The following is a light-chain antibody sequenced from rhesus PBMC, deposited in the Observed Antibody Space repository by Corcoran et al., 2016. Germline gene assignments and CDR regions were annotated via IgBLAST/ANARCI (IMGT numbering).Light chain of an antibody. V-gene: IGLV2-32*01. CDR2: EVT. CDR3: CAYAGSFFFYV. Sequence: QAALTQPPSVSGSPGQSVTISCNGSSSDIGTYNFVSWYQHHPGTAPKLMIYEVTKRPSGVSDRFSASKSGNTASLTISGLQAGDEADYFFCAYAGSFFFYVCGCGTRLTVL. J-gene: IGLJ1*01. CDR1: SSDIGTYNF.